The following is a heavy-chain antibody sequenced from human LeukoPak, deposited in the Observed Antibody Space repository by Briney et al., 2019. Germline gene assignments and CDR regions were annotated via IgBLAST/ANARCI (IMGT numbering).Heavy chain of an antibody. D-gene: IGHD2-2*01. CDR3: ARPYCDSSTCSQGGDY. Sequence: AGESLKISCEAFGYTFSTYWVGWVRQVPGKGLEWMGLIYPGDSETKYSPSFEGQITISTDKTINTAYLQWSSLQASETAVYYCARPYCDSSTCSQGGDYWGQGTPVTVSS. J-gene: IGHJ4*02. CDR1: GYTFSTYW. CDR2: IYPGDSET. V-gene: IGHV5-51*01.